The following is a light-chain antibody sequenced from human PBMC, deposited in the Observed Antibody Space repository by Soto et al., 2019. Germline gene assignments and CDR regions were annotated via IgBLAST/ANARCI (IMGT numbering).Light chain of an antibody. CDR2: GAS. Sequence: VLSQSPGTVSLTPGERATLSCRASQSVTNSFLAWYQQKPGQAPRLLIYGASRRATGIPDRFTGSGSGTDFTLTISRLEPEDFAVYYCQQYVSSPWAFGQGTNVDIK. J-gene: IGKJ1*01. CDR1: QSVTNSF. V-gene: IGKV3-20*01. CDR3: QQYVSSPWA.